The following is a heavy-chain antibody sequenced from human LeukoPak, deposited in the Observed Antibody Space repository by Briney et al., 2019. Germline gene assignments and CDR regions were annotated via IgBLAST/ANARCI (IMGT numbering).Heavy chain of an antibody. CDR1: GGSISSYY. CDR3: ARGAVRGGTNFDY. D-gene: IGHD3-10*01. CDR2: AYYRSKWYI. J-gene: IGHJ4*02. V-gene: IGHV6-1*01. Sequence: PSETLSLTCTVSGGSISSYYWNWIRQSPSRGLEWLGRAYYRSKWYIDYAVSVKGRITITPDTSKNQFSLQLNSVTPEDTAVYYCARGAVRGGTNFDYWGQGTLVTVSS.